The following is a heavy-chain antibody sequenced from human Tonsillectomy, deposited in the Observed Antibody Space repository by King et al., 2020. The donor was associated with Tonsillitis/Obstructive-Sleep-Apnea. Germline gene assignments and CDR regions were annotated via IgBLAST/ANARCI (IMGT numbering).Heavy chain of an antibody. D-gene: IGHD5-24*01. CDR3: ARAGDGYNDSWFDP. CDR2: IDWDDDK. Sequence: VTLKESGPALVKPTQTLTLTCTFSGFSLSTSGICVSWIRQPPGKALEWLARIDWDDDKYYSTSLRTRLTISKDTSKNQVFLTITSMDPVDTATYYCARAGDGYNDSWFDPWGQGTLVTVSS. J-gene: IGHJ5*02. CDR1: GFSLSTSGIC. V-gene: IGHV2-70*11.